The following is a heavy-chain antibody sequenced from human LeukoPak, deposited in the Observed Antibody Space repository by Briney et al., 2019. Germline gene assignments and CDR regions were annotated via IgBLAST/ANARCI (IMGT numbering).Heavy chain of an antibody. D-gene: IGHD1-26*01. CDR3: ARNSEALDY. CDR2: IYYSGST. CDR1: GGPISSSSYY. V-gene: IGHV4-39*01. Sequence: SETLSLTCTVSGGPISSSSYYWGWIRQPPGKGLEWIGSIYYSGSTYYNPSLKSRVTISVDTSKNQFSLKLSSVTAADTAVYYCARNSEALDYWGQGTLVTVSS. J-gene: IGHJ4*02.